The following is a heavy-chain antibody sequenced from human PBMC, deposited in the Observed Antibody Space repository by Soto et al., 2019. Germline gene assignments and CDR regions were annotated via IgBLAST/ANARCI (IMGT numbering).Heavy chain of an antibody. J-gene: IGHJ6*03. Sequence: GGSLRLSCAASGFTFSSYWMSWVRQAPGKGLEWVAKIKQDGSEKYYVDSVKGRFTISRDNAKNSLYLQMNSLRAEDTAVYYCARADLAEPLSYYYYYMDVWGTGTTVTVSS. V-gene: IGHV3-7*01. CDR2: IKQDGSEK. CDR1: GFTFSSYW. CDR3: ARADLAEPLSYYYYYMDV.